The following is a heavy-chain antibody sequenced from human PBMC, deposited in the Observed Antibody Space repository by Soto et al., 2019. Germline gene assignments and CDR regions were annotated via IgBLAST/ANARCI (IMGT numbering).Heavy chain of an antibody. D-gene: IGHD6-19*01. CDR3: AREGEEQWLVRGWFDP. CDR2: IYHSGST. V-gene: IGHV4-4*02. Sequence: PSETLSLTCAVSGGSISSSNWWSWVRQPPGKGLEWIGEIYHSGSTNYNPSLKSRVTISVDKSKNQFSLKLSSVTAADTAVYYCAREGEEQWLVRGWFDPWGQGTLVTVSS. CDR1: GGSISSSNW. J-gene: IGHJ5*02.